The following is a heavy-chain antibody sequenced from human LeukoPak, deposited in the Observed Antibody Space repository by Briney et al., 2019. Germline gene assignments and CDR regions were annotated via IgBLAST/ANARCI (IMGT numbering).Heavy chain of an antibody. J-gene: IGHJ4*02. D-gene: IGHD2-15*01. Sequence: GGSLRLSCAASGFAVNDNYMGWVRQAPGKGLEWVSVIYSGGSTYYADSVKGRFTISRDNSKNTLYLQMNSLRAEDTAVYYCAREEIGRHFDYWGQGTLVTVSS. CDR1: GFAVNDNY. V-gene: IGHV3-66*01. CDR2: IYSGGST. CDR3: AREEIGRHFDY.